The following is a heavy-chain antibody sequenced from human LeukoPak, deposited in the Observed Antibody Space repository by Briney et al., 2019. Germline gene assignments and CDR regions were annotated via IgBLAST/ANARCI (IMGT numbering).Heavy chain of an antibody. D-gene: IGHD2-2*02. V-gene: IGHV3-23*01. J-gene: IGHJ5*02. Sequence: PGGSLRLSCAASGFTFNIYAMNWVRQAPGKGLEWVSAISFNGGSTYYADSVKGRFTISRDNSKNTLYLQMNSLRVEDTAVYYCAKSQPAAISWFDPWGQRTLVTVSS. CDR2: ISFNGGST. CDR1: GFTFNIYA. CDR3: AKSQPAAISWFDP.